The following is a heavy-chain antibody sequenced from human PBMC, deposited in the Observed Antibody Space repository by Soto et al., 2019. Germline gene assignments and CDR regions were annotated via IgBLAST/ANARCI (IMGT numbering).Heavy chain of an antibody. CDR3: ARHVPAAGYYYGMDV. V-gene: IGHV1-69*13. J-gene: IGHJ6*02. CDR2: IIPIFGTA. CDR1: GYMFTDYY. D-gene: IGHD2-2*01. Sequence: SVKVSCKASGYMFTDYYMHWVRQAPGQGLEWMGGIIPIFGTANYAQKFQGRVTITADESTSTVYMELSSLRSEDTAVYYCARHVPAAGYYYGMDVWGQATTVTVSS.